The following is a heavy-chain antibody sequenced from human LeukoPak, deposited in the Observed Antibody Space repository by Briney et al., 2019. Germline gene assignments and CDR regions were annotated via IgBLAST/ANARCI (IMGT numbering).Heavy chain of an antibody. J-gene: IGHJ4*02. D-gene: IGHD6-13*01. Sequence: ASETLSLTCSVSGGSISSFYWSWIRQPAGKGLGWIGHIYTTGNTNYNPSLRSRVTMSVDTSNNQFSLKLSSVTAADTAVYYCARDSSSWYRGFDNWGQGTLVTVSA. CDR1: GGSISSFY. CDR2: IYTTGNT. V-gene: IGHV4-4*07. CDR3: ARDSSSWYRGFDN.